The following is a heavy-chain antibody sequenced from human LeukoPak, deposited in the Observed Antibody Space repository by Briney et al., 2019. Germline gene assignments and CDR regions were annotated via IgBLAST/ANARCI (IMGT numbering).Heavy chain of an antibody. CDR2: ISRIGGST. V-gene: IGHV3-23*01. CDR1: GFIFSNYA. J-gene: IGHJ4*02. CDR3: AKEYTGTFSPFPSYFDN. Sequence: GGSLRLSCAASGFIFSNYALAWVRQAPGKGLEWVSGISRIGGSTHYADSVKGRFTISRDNSKNILYLQMNSLRAEDTAIYYCAKEYTGTFSPFPSYFDNWGQGTLVTVSS. D-gene: IGHD1-26*01.